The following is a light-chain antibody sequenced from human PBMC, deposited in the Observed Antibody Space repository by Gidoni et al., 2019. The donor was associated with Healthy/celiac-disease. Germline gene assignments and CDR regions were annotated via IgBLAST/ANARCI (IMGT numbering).Light chain of an antibody. J-gene: IGKJ5*01. V-gene: IGKV3-15*01. CDR1: QSVSSI. CDR2: GAS. Sequence: EIVMTQSPATLSVPPGERATLSCSASQSVSSILAWYQQKPGQAPRLLIYGASNRATGLPARCSGSGSGTEFTLTISSLQSEDFAVYCCQRYNNWPSFGQGTRLEIK. CDR3: QRYNNWPS.